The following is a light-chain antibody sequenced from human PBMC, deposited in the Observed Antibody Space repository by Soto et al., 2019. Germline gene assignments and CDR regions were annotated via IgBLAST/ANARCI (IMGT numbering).Light chain of an antibody. CDR2: GAS. V-gene: IGKV3-15*01. Sequence: ILMTQSPATLSVSPWETVTFSCRASRSVSNRLAWYQHKPGQAPRLLISGASNGATGIPPKFSGSGSGTEFTLTVDSLQSDDIAVYYCQQYYNWPVTFGGGTKVDIK. CDR1: RSVSNR. J-gene: IGKJ4*01. CDR3: QQYYNWPVT.